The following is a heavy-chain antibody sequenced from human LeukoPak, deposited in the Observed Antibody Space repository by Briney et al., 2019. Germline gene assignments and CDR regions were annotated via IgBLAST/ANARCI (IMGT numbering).Heavy chain of an antibody. CDR1: GFTFSSYS. V-gene: IGHV3-7*01. D-gene: IGHD2-2*01. CDR3: ARDIVVVPAAPFDP. J-gene: IGHJ5*02. CDR2: IKQDGSEK. Sequence: PGGSLRLSCAASGFTFSSYSMNWVRQAPGKGLEWVANIKQDGSEKYYVDSVKGRFTISRDNAKNSLYLQMNSLRAEDTAVYYCARDIVVVPAAPFDPWGQGTLVTVSS.